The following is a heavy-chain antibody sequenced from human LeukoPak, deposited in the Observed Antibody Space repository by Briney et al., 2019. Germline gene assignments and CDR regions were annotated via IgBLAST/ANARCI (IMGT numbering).Heavy chain of an antibody. V-gene: IGHV4-59*01. CDR2: IHYSGST. CDR1: GGSFSGYY. Sequence: SETLSLTCAVYGGSFSGYYCSWIRQPPGKGLEWIWYIHYSGSTNYNPSLKSRLTISVDTSKKEFSLKLRSVTAADTAVYYCARGAYFDYSSPFDPWGQGTLVTVSS. D-gene: IGHD4-11*01. CDR3: ARGAYFDYSSPFDP. J-gene: IGHJ5*02.